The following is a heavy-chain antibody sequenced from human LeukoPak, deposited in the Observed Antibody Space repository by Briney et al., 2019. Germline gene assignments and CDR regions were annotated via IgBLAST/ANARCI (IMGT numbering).Heavy chain of an antibody. CDR2: IYSGGST. Sequence: PGGSLRPSCAASGFTVSSNYMSWVRQAPGKGLEWVSVIYSGGSTYYADSVKGRFTISRDNSKNTLYLQMNSLRAEDTAVYYCAKDPGGTSSSWYPGYYGMDVWGQGTTVTVSS. J-gene: IGHJ6*02. V-gene: IGHV3-53*01. CDR1: GFTVSSNY. D-gene: IGHD6-13*01. CDR3: AKDPGGTSSSWYPGYYGMDV.